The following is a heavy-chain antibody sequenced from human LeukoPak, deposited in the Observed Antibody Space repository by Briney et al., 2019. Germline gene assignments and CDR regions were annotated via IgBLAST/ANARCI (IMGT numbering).Heavy chain of an antibody. CDR2: IKHDGSEK. Sequence: GGSLRLSCAASGFTFSTYWMSWVRQAPGKGLEWVATIKHDGSEKYYVDSVKGRFTISRDNAKNSLYLQMNSLRAEDTAVYYCARDGRFVVVPSIWDQGTLVTVSS. CDR1: GFTFSTYW. J-gene: IGHJ4*02. CDR3: ARDGRFVVVPSI. D-gene: IGHD2-2*01. V-gene: IGHV3-7*01.